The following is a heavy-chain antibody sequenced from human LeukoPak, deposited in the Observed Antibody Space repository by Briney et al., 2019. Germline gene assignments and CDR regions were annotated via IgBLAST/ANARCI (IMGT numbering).Heavy chain of an antibody. CDR3: ARLTALAGHRGAFDI. CDR2: IYYNGNT. Sequence: SETLSLTCNVSGGSIGGHTFYWDWIRQPPGKGLEWIATIYYNGNTFYNPSLKSRVAISIDMSKSQFSLHLSSVSAADTAVYYCARLTALAGHRGAFDIWGPGTMVTVSP. V-gene: IGHV4-39*01. J-gene: IGHJ3*02. D-gene: IGHD6-19*01. CDR1: GGSIGGHTFY.